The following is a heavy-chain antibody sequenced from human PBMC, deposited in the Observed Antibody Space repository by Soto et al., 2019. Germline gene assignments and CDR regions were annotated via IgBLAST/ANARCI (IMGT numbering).Heavy chain of an antibody. CDR1: GGSFSGYY. J-gene: IGHJ1*01. Sequence: QVQLQQWGAGLLKPSETLSLTCAVYGGSFSGYYCSWIRQPPGKGLEWIGELNDSGSTNYNASLTRRVSISVDTSKNQFSLKLSSVTAADTAVYYCARGRGGVQHWGQGTLVTVSS. CDR2: LNDSGST. D-gene: IGHD3-10*01. V-gene: IGHV4-34*01. CDR3: ARGRGGVQH.